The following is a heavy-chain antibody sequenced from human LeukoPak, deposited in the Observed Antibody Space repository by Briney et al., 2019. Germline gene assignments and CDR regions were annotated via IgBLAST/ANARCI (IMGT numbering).Heavy chain of an antibody. J-gene: IGHJ6*02. CDR1: GYTFTSYD. Sequence: ASVKVSCKASGYTFTSYDIHWVRQATGQGLEWMGWMNPNSGNTGYAQKFQGRVTMTRNTSISTAYMELSSLRSEDTAVYYCAIRYGSGSYYNAYYYYYYGMDVWGQGTTVTVSS. D-gene: IGHD3-10*01. CDR3: AIRYGSGSYYNAYYYYYYGMDV. CDR2: MNPNSGNT. V-gene: IGHV1-8*01.